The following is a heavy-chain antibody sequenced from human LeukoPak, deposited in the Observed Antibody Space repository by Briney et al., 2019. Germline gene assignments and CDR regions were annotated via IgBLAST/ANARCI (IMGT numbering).Heavy chain of an antibody. CDR3: ATDTPTMVRGVIGY. D-gene: IGHD3-10*01. J-gene: IGHJ4*02. CDR2: IIPIFGTA. V-gene: IGHV1-69*06. CDR1: GGTFSSYA. Sequence: SVKFSCKASGGTFSSYAISWVRQAPGLGLEGMGGIIPIFGTANYAQKFQGRVTITADKSTSTAYMELSSLRSEDTAVYYCATDTPTMVRGVIGYWGQGTLVTVSS.